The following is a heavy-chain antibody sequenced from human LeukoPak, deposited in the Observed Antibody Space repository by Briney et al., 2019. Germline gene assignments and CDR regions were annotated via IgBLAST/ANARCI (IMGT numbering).Heavy chain of an antibody. V-gene: IGHV4-39*01. Sequence: SETLSLTCTVSGGSISSSSYYWGWIRQPPGKGLEWIGSIYYSGSTYYNPSLKSRVTISVDTSKNQFSLKLSSVTAADTAVYYCARGGEFVAYYFDYWGQGTLVTVSS. CDR3: ARGGEFVAYYFDY. CDR1: GGSISSSSYY. J-gene: IGHJ4*02. D-gene: IGHD3-10*01. CDR2: IYYSGST.